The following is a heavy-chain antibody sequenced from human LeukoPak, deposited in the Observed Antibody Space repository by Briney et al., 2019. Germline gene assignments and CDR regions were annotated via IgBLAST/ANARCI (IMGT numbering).Heavy chain of an antibody. CDR2: ISDSGGST. V-gene: IGHV3-23*01. Sequence: PGGSLRPSCAASGFTFSSYAMSWVRQAPGKGLEWVSTISDSGGSTYYADSVKGRFTISRDNSKNTLYLQMNSLRAEDTAVYYCAKRGGSGSYYNYWGQGTLVAVSS. CDR3: AKRGGSGSYYNY. CDR1: GFTFSSYA. J-gene: IGHJ4*02. D-gene: IGHD1-26*01.